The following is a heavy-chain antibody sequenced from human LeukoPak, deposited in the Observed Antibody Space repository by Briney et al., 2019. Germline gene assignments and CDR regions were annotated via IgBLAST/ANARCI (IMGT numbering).Heavy chain of an antibody. J-gene: IGHJ2*01. CDR1: GGTISSYY. CDR2: INYSGST. Sequence: SETLSLTCTASGGTISSYYWSWIRQPPGKGLEWIGYINYSGSTKYNPYLKSRVTISVDTYKNQYAVKLSSVTAADTAVYYCAKDRGGGNSWYFDLWGGSTVVTVSS. V-gene: IGHV4-59*01. CDR3: AKDRGGGNSWYFDL. D-gene: IGHD4-23*01.